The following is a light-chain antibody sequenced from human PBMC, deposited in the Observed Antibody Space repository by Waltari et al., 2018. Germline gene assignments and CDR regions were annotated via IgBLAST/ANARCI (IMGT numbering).Light chain of an antibody. CDR3: YSYTTSSTYV. V-gene: IGLV2-14*03. CDR1: SSDVGGYNF. Sequence: QSALTQPAPASGSPGQSITISCTGTSSDVGGYNFFSWYQQHPGKAPKLMIYDVINRPSGVSSRFSGSKSGNAASLTISGLQAEDEAYYYCYSYTTSSTYVFGTGTQVTVL. CDR2: DVI. J-gene: IGLJ1*01.